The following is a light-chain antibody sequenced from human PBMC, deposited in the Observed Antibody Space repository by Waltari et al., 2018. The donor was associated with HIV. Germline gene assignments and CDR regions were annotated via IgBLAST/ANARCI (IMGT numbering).Light chain of an antibody. CDR2: SNN. J-gene: IGLJ2*01. V-gene: IGLV1-44*01. CDR3: AAWDDSLNGRGVV. CDR1: SSNIGSTT. Sequence: QSVLTQPPSASGTPGQRVTISCSGSSSNIGSTTVNWHPPLHGTAPKLLIYSNNQRPSGVPDRFSGSKSGTSASLAISGLQSEDEADYYCAAWDDSLNGRGVVFGGGTKLTVL.